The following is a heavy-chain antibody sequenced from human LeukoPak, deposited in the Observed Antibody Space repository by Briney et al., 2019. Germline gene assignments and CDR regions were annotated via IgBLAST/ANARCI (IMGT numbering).Heavy chain of an antibody. CDR2: IRTKAYGGTT. Sequence: GGSLRLSCTASGFTFGDYAMSWVRQAPGKGLQWVSFIRTKAYGGTTEYAASVKGRFTISRDDSKSLAYLQMSSLKTEDTAVYYCTRVETTRIQYYLDYWGQGTLVTVSS. J-gene: IGHJ4*02. D-gene: IGHD5-18*01. V-gene: IGHV3-49*04. CDR3: TRVETTRIQYYLDY. CDR1: GFTFGDYA.